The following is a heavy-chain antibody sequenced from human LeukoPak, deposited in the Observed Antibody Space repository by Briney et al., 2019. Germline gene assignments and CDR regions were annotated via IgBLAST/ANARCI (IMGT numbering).Heavy chain of an antibody. J-gene: IGHJ4*02. CDR1: GGSFSGYY. V-gene: IGHV4-34*01. Sequence: SETLSLTCAVYGGSFSGYYWSWIRQPPGKGLEWIGEINHSGSTNYNPSLKSRVTISVDTSKNQFSLKLSSVTAGDTAVYYCARGPYYYGSGRPFDYWGQGTLVTVSS. CDR2: INHSGST. CDR3: ARGPYYYGSGRPFDY. D-gene: IGHD3-10*01.